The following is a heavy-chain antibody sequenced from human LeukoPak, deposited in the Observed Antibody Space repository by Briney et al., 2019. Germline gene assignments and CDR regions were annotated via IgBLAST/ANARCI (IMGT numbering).Heavy chain of an antibody. CDR2: ISSSSSYI. CDR3: ARGLAAAGTVWAFDI. J-gene: IGHJ3*02. CDR1: GFTFSSYS. Sequence: PGGSLRLSCAASGFTFSSYSMNWVRQAPGKGPEWVSSISSSSSYIYYADSVKGRFTISRDNAKNSLYLQMNSLRAEDTAVYYCARGLAAAGTVWAFDIWGQGTMVTVSS. D-gene: IGHD6-13*01. V-gene: IGHV3-21*01.